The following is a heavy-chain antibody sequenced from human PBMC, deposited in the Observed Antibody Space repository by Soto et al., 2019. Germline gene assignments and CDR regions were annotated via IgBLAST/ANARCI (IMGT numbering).Heavy chain of an antibody. D-gene: IGHD2-2*01. CDR1: GGSISSSSYY. V-gene: IGHV4-39*01. CDR2: IYYSGST. J-gene: IGHJ4*02. CDR3: ARHVVVVPAAFDY. Sequence: SETLSLTCTVSGGSISSSSYYWGWIRQPPGKGLEWIGSIYYSGSTYYNPSLKSRVTISVDTSKNHFSLKLSSVTAADTAVYYCARHVVVVPAAFDYWGQGTLVTVSS.